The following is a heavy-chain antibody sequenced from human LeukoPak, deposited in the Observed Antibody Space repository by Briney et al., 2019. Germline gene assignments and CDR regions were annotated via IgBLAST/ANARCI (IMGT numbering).Heavy chain of an antibody. CDR2: IYYSGST. CDR1: GGSISSSSYY. J-gene: IGHJ4*02. D-gene: IGHD5-24*01. Sequence: SETLSLTCTVSGGSISSSSYYWGWIRQPPGKGLEWIGSIYYSGSTYYNPSLKSRVTISVDTSKNHFSLKLSSLTAADTAVYYCARNRDGSNSFDYWGQGTLVTVSS. CDR3: ARNRDGSNSFDY. V-gene: IGHV4-39*07.